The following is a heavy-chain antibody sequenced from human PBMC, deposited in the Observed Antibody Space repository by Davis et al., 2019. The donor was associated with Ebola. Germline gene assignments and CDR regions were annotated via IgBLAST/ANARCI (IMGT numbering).Heavy chain of an antibody. CDR1: GFTFSSYG. J-gene: IGHJ6*02. CDR3: AKDPSDSSSWYGTTYGMDV. D-gene: IGHD6-13*01. CDR2: IRYDGSNK. V-gene: IGHV3-30*02. Sequence: PGGSLRLSCAASGFTFSSYGMHWVRQAPGKGLEWVAFIRYDGSNKYYADSVKGRFTISRDNSKNTLYLQMNSLRAEDTAVYYCAKDPSDSSSWYGTTYGMDVWGQGTTVTVSS.